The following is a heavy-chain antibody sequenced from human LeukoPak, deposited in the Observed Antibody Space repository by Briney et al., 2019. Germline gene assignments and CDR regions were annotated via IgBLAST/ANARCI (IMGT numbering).Heavy chain of an antibody. CDR3: ARTSAMDY. CDR2: INPNSGGT. CDR1: GYMFIGYY. Sequence: ASVKVSCKASGYMFIGYYIHWVRQAPGQGLEWLGWINPNSGGTNYAQKFQGRVTMTRDTSISTAYMDLRSLTSDDTAVYYCARTSAMDYWGQGTLVTVSS. V-gene: IGHV1-2*02. J-gene: IGHJ4*02. D-gene: IGHD2-2*01.